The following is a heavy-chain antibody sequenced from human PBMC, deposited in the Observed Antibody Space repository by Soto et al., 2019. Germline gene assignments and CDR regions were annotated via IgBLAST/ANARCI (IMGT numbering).Heavy chain of an antibody. CDR3: ATRPPRRNIAAGY. Sequence: GGSLRLSCAASGFTFSSYEMNWVRQSPGKWLEWVSYISSSGTTKYYADSVKGRFTISRDSAKNSLYLQMNSLRAEDTAVYYCATRPPRRNIAAGYWGQGTLVPVS. CDR2: ISSSGTTK. CDR1: GFTFSSYE. D-gene: IGHD6-6*01. J-gene: IGHJ4*02. V-gene: IGHV3-48*03.